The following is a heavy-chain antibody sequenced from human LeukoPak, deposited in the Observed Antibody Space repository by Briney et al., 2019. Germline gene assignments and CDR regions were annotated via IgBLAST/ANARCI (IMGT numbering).Heavy chain of an antibody. CDR2: IYYSGST. D-gene: IGHD3-10*01. V-gene: IGHV4-59*08. CDR1: GGSISSYY. J-gene: IGHJ4*02. Sequence: KASETLSLTCTVSGGSISSYYWSWIRQPPGKGLEWIGYIYYSGSTNYNPSLKSRVTISVDTSKNQFSLKLSSVTAADTAVYYCARTIKESAPFDYWGQGTLVTVSS. CDR3: ARTIKESAPFDY.